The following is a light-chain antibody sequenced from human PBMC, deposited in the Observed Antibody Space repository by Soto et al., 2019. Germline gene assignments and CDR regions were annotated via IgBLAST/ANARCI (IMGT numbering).Light chain of an antibody. CDR3: QQYNNWWT. J-gene: IGKJ1*01. CDR1: QSVSSN. Sequence: IVMTQSPATLSVSRGEVATLSCRASQSVSSNLAWYQQKPGQAPRLLIYGASTRATGIPARFSGSGSGTEFTLTISSLQSEDFAVYYCQQYNNWWTFGQGTKVDIK. CDR2: GAS. V-gene: IGKV3-15*01.